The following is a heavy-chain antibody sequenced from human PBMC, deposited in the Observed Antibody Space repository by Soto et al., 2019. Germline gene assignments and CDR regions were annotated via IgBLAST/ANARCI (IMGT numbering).Heavy chain of an antibody. D-gene: IGHD3-3*01. V-gene: IGHV4-34*01. CDR1: GGSFSGYY. CDR3: GRGRYDFWSGYYRPLRAFDI. CDR2: INHSGST. J-gene: IGHJ3*02. Sequence: SETLSLTCAVYGGSFSGYYWSWIRQPPGKGLEWIGEINHSGSTNYNPSLKSRVTISVDTSKNQFSLKLSSVTAADTAVYYCGRGRYDFWSGYYRPLRAFDIWGQGTMVTVSS.